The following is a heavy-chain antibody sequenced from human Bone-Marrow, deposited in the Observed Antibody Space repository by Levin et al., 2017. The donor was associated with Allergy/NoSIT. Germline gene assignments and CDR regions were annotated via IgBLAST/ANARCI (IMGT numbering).Heavy chain of an antibody. CDR2: ISDSGRT. J-gene: IGHJ2*01. CDR1: GGSISSYY. Sequence: KTSETLSLTCTVSGGSISSYYWSWIRQPPGKGLEWIGYISDSGRTNYSPSLDSPVTISVDTSKNQLSLRLFSVTAVDTAVYYCARYVKVSGSNWYFDLWGRGTLVTVSS. CDR3: ARYVKVSGSNWYFDL. D-gene: IGHD6-19*01. V-gene: IGHV4-59*01.